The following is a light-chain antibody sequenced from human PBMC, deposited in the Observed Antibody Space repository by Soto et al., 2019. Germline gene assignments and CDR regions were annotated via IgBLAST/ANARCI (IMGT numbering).Light chain of an antibody. J-gene: IGKJ1*01. CDR1: QSVFYSPNNNNY. CDR2: WAS. CDR3: QQYSTPPWT. Sequence: DIVMTQSPDSLAVSLGEGATITCKASQSVFYSPNNNNYLAWYQQKPGQPPRLLIYWASTRESGVPDRFSGSGSGTDFTLTISSLQAEDVAVYFCQQYSTPPWTFGQGTKVEVK. V-gene: IGKV4-1*01.